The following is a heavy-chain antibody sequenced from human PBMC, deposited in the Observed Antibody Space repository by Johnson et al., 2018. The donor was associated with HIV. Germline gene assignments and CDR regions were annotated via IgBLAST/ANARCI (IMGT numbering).Heavy chain of an antibody. V-gene: IGHV3-9*01. Sequence: VQLVESGGGVVQPGRSLRLSCTASGFTFDDYAMHWVRQAPGKGLEWVSGISWNSGSIGYADSVKGRFTISRDNAKNSLYLQMNGLRPEDTAVYYCAKEDPWRRAFDIWGQGTMVTVSS. CDR2: ISWNSGSI. CDR3: AKEDPWRRAFDI. CDR1: GFTFDDYA. D-gene: IGHD1-1*01. J-gene: IGHJ3*02.